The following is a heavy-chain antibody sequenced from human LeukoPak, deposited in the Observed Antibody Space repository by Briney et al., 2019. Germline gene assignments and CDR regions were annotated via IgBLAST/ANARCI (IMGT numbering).Heavy chain of an antibody. D-gene: IGHD3-10*01. J-gene: IGHJ4*02. CDR2: INHSGST. CDR1: GGSFSGYY. CDR3: ARDVGHFDS. V-gene: IGHV4-34*01. Sequence: SDTLSLTCAVYGGSFSGYYWSWIRQPPGKGLEWMGEINHSGSTHCNPSLRSRVTISVGTSKNQFSLRLTSVTVADTAVYYCARDVGHFDSWGQGTLVTVSS.